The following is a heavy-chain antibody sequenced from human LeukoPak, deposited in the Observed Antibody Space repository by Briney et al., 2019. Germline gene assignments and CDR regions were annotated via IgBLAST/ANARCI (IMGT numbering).Heavy chain of an antibody. V-gene: IGHV3-7*01. Sequence: PGGSLRLSCAASGFTFSSHSMSWVRQAPGKGPEWVANIKQDGSEKYYVDSVKGRFTISRDNAKNSLYLQMNSLRDEDTAVYYCARDKVVGATSFDYWGQGTLVTVSS. CDR2: IKQDGSEK. CDR1: GFTFSSHS. D-gene: IGHD1-26*01. J-gene: IGHJ4*02. CDR3: ARDKVVGATSFDY.